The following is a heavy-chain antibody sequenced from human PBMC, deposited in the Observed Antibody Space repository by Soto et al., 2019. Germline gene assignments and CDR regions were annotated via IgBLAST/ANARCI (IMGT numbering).Heavy chain of an antibody. CDR2: INGDGSRT. D-gene: IGHD3-3*01. J-gene: IGHJ6*02. Sequence: PGGSLRLSCAASGFTFSTYWMHWVRQAPGKGLVWVSHINGDGSRTTYADSVKGRFTIARNNAKNTLYLQMDSLRAEDTAVYYCANFEAWSGYCPNYYYYYGMDVWGQGTTVTVSS. CDR1: GFTFSTYW. V-gene: IGHV3-74*01. CDR3: ANFEAWSGYCPNYYYYYGMDV.